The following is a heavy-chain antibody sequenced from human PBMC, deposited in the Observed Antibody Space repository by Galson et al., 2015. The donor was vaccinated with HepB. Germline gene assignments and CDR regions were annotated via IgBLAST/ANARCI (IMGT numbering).Heavy chain of an antibody. CDR3: AKGWGTAPHNWFDP. CDR1: GITFSNYG. CDR2: IWYDGSDK. V-gene: IGHV3-33*06. Sequence: SLRLSCAASGITFSNYGMTWVRQAPGKGLEWVAVIWYDGSDKYYTDTVKGRFTISRDNSKNTLYLQMNSLRGEDTAVYYCAKGWGTAPHNWFDPWGQGTLVIVSS. D-gene: IGHD7-27*01. J-gene: IGHJ5*02.